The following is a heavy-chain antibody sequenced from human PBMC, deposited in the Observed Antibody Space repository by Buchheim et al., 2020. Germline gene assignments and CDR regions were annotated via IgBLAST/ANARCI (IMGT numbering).Heavy chain of an antibody. D-gene: IGHD1-26*01. Sequence: EVQLVESGGGLVQPGGSLRLSCAASGFTFSSYEMNWVRQAPGKGLEWVSYISSSGSTIYYADSVKGRFTISRDNAKHSLYMQMNSLRAEDTAVYYCARDQESGSYYLYYGMDVWGQGTT. V-gene: IGHV3-48*03. CDR3: ARDQESGSYYLYYGMDV. CDR2: ISSSGSTI. J-gene: IGHJ6*02. CDR1: GFTFSSYE.